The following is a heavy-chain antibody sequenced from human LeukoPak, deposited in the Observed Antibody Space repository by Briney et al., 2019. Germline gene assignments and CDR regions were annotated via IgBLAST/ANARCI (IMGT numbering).Heavy chain of an antibody. V-gene: IGHV3-7*01. J-gene: IGHJ6*02. Sequence: GGSLRLSCAASGFTFSDSWMSWVRQAPGKGLEWVANMNQDGSEKDYVDSVKGRFTISRDNARNSLYLQMGSLRAEDAAVYYCATYTHWVAGDVWGQGTTVTVSS. CDR2: MNQDGSEK. CDR1: GFTFSDSW. D-gene: IGHD3-16*01. CDR3: ATYTHWVAGDV.